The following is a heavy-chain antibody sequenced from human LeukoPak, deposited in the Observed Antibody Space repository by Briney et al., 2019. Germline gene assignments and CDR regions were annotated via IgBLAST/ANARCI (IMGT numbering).Heavy chain of an antibody. CDR3: ARRSRLYKHETTGDHDS. D-gene: IGHD2-8*02. CDR1: GAYITTTTYY. CDR2: VFYSGTT. Sequence: RTSETLSPTCHVSGAYITTTTYYWAWIRQPPGKGLEWIASVFYSGTTYYHPSRKSRVIISMDTSRKQISLRLSSVTATDTAIYYCARRSRLYKHETTGDHDSWGQGTLVTVSS. J-gene: IGHJ4*02. V-gene: IGHV4-39*01.